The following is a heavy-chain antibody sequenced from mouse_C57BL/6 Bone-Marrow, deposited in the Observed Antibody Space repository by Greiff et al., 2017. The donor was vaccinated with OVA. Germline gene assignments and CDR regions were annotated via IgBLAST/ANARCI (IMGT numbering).Heavy chain of an antibody. CDR3: ANLLGWYFDV. Sequence: EVQLVESGPELVKPGASVKMSCKASGYTFTDYNMHWVKQSHGKSLEWIGYINPNNGGTSYNQKFKGKATLTVNKSSSTAYMELRSLTSEDSAVYYCANLLGWYFDVWGTGTTVTVSS. D-gene: IGHD1-1*01. CDR2: INPNNGGT. CDR1: GYTFTDYN. V-gene: IGHV1-22*01. J-gene: IGHJ1*03.